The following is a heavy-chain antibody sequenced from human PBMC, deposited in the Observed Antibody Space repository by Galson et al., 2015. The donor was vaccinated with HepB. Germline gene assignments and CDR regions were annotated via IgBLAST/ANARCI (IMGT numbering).Heavy chain of an antibody. Sequence: SLRLSCAASGFEFNFYWMTWVRQAPEKGPEWVANIKRDSSEKYLADSVKGRFAISRENAKTSVYLQMNDLRAEDTAVYYCARAKSNGANYHLVFDSWGQGALVTISS. J-gene: IGHJ4*02. V-gene: IGHV3-7*01. CDR2: IKRDSSEK. CDR3: ARAKSNGANYHLVFDS. CDR1: GFEFNFYW. D-gene: IGHD4/OR15-4a*01.